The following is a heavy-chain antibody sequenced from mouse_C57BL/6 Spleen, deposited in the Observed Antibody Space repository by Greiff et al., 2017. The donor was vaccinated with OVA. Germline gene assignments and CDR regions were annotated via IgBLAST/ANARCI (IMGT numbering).Heavy chain of an antibody. CDR3: ARGGYYGSSPYYFDC. Sequence: QVQLQQPGAELVMPGASVKLSCKASGYTFTSYWMHWVKQRPGQGLEWIGEIDPSDSYTNYNQKFKGKSTLTVDKSSSTAYMQLSSLTSEDSAVYYCARGGYYGSSPYYFDCWGQGTTLTVSS. CDR2: IDPSDSYT. J-gene: IGHJ2*01. CDR1: GYTFTSYW. D-gene: IGHD1-1*01. V-gene: IGHV1-69*01.